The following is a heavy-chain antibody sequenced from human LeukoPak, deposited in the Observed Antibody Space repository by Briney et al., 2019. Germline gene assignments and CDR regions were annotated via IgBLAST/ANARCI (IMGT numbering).Heavy chain of an antibody. D-gene: IGHD3-16*01. CDR3: AKGDKMLTWRRTYNRFDP. Sequence: AASVKVSCKASGYTFTSYDINWVRQATGQGLEWMGWMNPNSGNTGYAQKFQGRVTMTRNTSISTAYMELNSLRAEDTAVYFCAKGDKMLTWRRTYNRFDPWGQGALVTVSS. CDR1: GYTFTSYD. V-gene: IGHV1-8*01. J-gene: IGHJ5*02. CDR2: MNPNSGNT.